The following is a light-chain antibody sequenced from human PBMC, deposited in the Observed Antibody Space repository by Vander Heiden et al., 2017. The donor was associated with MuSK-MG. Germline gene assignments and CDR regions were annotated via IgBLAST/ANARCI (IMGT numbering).Light chain of an antibody. V-gene: IGLV1-40*01. Sequence: QSVLTQPPSASGVPRQRLTISCTGSSSNNVAGYDVHWYQQLPGTAPNLLIYGNSNRPSGVPDRFSGSKSGTSASLAITGLQAEDEADYYCQSYDSSLSGSRVFGGGTKLTVL. CDR3: QSYDSSLSGSRV. CDR2: GNS. CDR1: SSNNVAGYD. J-gene: IGLJ2*01.